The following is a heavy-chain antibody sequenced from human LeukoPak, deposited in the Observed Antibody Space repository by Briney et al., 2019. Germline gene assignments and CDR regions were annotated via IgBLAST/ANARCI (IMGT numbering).Heavy chain of an antibody. CDR1: GGSISSGGYY. J-gene: IGHJ4*02. V-gene: IGHV4-30-2*01. CDR3: ARHSWVNGYFDY. Sequence: SETLSLTCTVSGGSISSGGYYWSWIRQPPGKGLEWIGYIYHSGSTSYNPSLKSRVTMSLDTSKNQVSLNLSSVPAADTAVYYCARHSWVNGYFDYWGQGTLVTVSS. D-gene: IGHD2-15*01. CDR2: IYHSGST.